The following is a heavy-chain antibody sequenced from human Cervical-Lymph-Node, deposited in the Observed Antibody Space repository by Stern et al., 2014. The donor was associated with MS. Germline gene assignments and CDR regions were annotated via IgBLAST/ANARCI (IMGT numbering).Heavy chain of an antibody. Sequence: QVQLVESGAEVKKPGASMTISCKTSGYNFIDHAIHWVRQAPGQRLEWMGWINVVHGTTKYAQKFQGRVSFTRDKAASAAYMDLSSLSPDDTAVYYCARQPDYSDFLDFWGQGTLVTVSS. CDR2: INVVHGTT. V-gene: IGHV1-3*01. J-gene: IGHJ4*02. CDR3: ARQPDYSDFLDF. D-gene: IGHD4-11*01. CDR1: GYNFIDHA.